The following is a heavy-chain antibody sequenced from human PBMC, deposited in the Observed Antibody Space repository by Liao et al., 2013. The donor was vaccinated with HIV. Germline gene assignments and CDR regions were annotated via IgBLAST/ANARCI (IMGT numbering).Heavy chain of an antibody. J-gene: IGHJ4*02. CDR3: YGSGRNNAGEVDY. CDR2: IYYSGST. D-gene: IGHD3-10*01. Sequence: QVQLQESGPGLVKPSETLSLTCTVSGGSVTSSTYYWGWIRQPPGRGLEWIGSIYYSGSTSYNPSLKSRVTMSIGTSKNYFSLKLRSVTAADTAVYYCYGSGRNNAGEVDYWGQGTLVTVSS. CDR1: GGSVTSSTYY. V-gene: IGHV4-39*07.